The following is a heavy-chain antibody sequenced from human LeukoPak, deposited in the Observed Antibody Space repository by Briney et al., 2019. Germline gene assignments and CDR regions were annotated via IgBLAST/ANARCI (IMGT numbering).Heavy chain of an antibody. D-gene: IGHD6-19*01. CDR3: AKGYRSGWFHWFDP. CDR2: IGGSGDST. CDR1: GFTFSNYA. J-gene: IGHJ5*02. V-gene: IGHV3-23*01. Sequence: PGGSLRLSCAASGFTFSNYAMSWARQAPGKGLEWVSGIGGSGDSTYYGDSVKGRFIISRDNSKNTLYLRMNSLRAEDTAVYYCAKGYRSGWFHWFDPWGQGTLVTVSS.